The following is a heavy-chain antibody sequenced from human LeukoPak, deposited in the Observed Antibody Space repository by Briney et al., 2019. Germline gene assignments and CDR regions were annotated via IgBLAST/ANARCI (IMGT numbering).Heavy chain of an antibody. J-gene: IGHJ4*02. CDR2: ISGSGVST. CDR1: GITFSSYA. V-gene: IGHV3-23*01. CDR3: AKAYGGAATSTFDS. D-gene: IGHD6-13*01. Sequence: GGSLRLSCAASGITFSSYAMSWVRQAPGKGLEWVSAISGSGVSTYYADSVKGRFTISRDNSKNTLYLQMNSLRADDTAVYYCAKAYGGAATSTFDSWGQGTLVTVSS.